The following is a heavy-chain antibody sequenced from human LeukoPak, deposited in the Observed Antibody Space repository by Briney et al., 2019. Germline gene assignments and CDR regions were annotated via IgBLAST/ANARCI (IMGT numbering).Heavy chain of an antibody. Sequence: GGSLRLSCAASGFTVSSNYMSWVRQAPGKGLEWVSVIYSGGSTYYADSVKGRFTISRDNSKNTLYLQMNSLRAEDTAVYYCARDRIYSNYDYYGKDVWGQGTTGTVSS. CDR3: ARDRIYSNYDYYGKDV. V-gene: IGHV3-53*01. J-gene: IGHJ6*02. CDR2: IYSGGST. CDR1: GFTVSSNY. D-gene: IGHD4-11*01.